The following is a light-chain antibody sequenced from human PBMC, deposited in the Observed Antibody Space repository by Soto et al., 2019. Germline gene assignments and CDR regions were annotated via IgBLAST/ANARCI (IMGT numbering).Light chain of an antibody. V-gene: IGKV1-5*03. CDR1: QTISSW. J-gene: IGKJ4*01. Sequence: DIQLTHSSSTLSGSVGDRVTITCRASQTISSWLAWYQQKPGKAPKLLIYKASTLKSGVPSRFSGSGSGTVFTLTISSLQPEDFGTYYCQQASNFPLTFGGGTKVDI. CDR3: QQASNFPLT. CDR2: KAS.